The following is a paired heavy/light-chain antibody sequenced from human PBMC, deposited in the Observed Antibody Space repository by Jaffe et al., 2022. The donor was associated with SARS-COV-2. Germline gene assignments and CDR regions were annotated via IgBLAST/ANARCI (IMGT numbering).Light chain of an antibody. V-gene: IGLV2-14*03. CDR2: DVS. J-gene: IGLJ2*01. CDR3: SSYTDSITVV. Sequence: QSALAQPASVSGSPGQSITISCTGTSSDIGGYNYVSWYQQHPGKAPKLMIYDVSYRPSGVSYRFSGAKSGDTASLTISGLQAEDEADYYCSSYTDSITVVFGGGTRLTVL. CDR1: SSDIGGYNY.
Heavy chain of an antibody. D-gene: IGHD2-15*01. CDR2: INTGEGNT. V-gene: IGHV1-3*04. Sequence: QVQLVQSGAEVRKPGASVKVSCKASGYTFTDNAIHWVRQAPGQSLEWMGWINTGEGNTQYSEKFQGRLTISRDTSASTADMDLSSLRSEDTAVYYCARDPAGCSGQKCFLDYYTMDVWGQGTTVTVSS. J-gene: IGHJ6*02. CDR3: ARDPAGCSGQKCFLDYYTMDV. CDR1: GYTFTDNA.